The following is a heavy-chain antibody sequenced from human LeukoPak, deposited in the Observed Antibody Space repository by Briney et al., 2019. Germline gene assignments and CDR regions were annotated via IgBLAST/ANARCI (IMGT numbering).Heavy chain of an antibody. CDR2: INSGGSSI. D-gene: IGHD2-15*01. CDR1: GFTFSSYA. V-gene: IGHV3-74*01. J-gene: IGHJ4*02. CDR3: TRALLSDQDY. Sequence: QPGGSLRLSCAASGFTFSSYAMHWVRQAPGKGLVWVSRINSGGSSISYADSVKGRFTISRDNAKNTLYLQMNSLRAEDTAVYCCTRALLSDQDYWGQGALVTVSS.